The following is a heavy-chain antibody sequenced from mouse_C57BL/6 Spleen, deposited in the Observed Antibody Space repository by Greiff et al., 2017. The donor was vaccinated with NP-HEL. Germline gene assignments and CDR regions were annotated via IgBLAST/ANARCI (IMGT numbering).Heavy chain of an antibody. J-gene: IGHJ4*01. D-gene: IGHD1-2*01. Sequence: DVKLQESGPGLVKPSQSLSLTCSVTGYSITSGYYWNWIRQFPGNKLEWMGYISYDGSNNYNPSLKNRISITRDTSKNQFFLKLNSVTTEDTATYYCARGLRYYAMDYWGQGTSVTVSS. CDR2: ISYDGSN. CDR1: GYSITSGYY. V-gene: IGHV3-6*01. CDR3: ARGLRYYAMDY.